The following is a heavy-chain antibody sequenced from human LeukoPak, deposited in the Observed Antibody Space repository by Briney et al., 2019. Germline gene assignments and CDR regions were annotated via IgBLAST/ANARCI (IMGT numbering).Heavy chain of an antibody. CDR1: GGSISSYY. V-gene: IGHV4-59*12. D-gene: IGHD1-26*01. J-gene: IGHJ4*02. CDR3: AKEGGRMGATIDY. Sequence: SETLSLTCTVSGGSISSYYWSWIRQPPGKGLEWIGYIYYSGSTYYNPSLKSRVTISVDTSKNQFSLKLSSVTAADTAVYYCAKEGGRMGATIDYWGQGTLVTVSS. CDR2: IYYSGST.